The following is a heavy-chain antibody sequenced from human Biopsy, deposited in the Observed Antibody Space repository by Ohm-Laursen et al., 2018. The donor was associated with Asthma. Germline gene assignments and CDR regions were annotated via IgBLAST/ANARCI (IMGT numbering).Heavy chain of an antibody. D-gene: IGHD1-26*01. CDR1: GGSFSSNY. Sequence: PSETLSLTCAVYGGSFSSNYWSWIRQTPGKGLEWLGDTHHRGNTNHNPALSRRLTLSMDTSKNQFSLRLTSVTAADTAVYYCAGGSSSRLSQWELLVSGGKRAHSYYGMDVWGQGTTVTVSS. CDR3: AGGSSSRLSQWELLVSGGKRAHSYYGMDV. CDR2: THHRGNT. V-gene: IGHV4-34*01. J-gene: IGHJ6*02.